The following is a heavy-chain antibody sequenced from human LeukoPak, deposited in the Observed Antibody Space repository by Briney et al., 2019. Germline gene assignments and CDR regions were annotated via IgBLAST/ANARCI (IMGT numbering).Heavy chain of an antibody. J-gene: IGHJ5*02. CDR2: INTYHGNT. CDR1: GYTLTSYG. Sequence: GASVKVSCKASGYTLTSYGISWVRQAPGQGLEWMGWINTYHGNTKYAQKFQGRVTMTTDTSTSTAYMELRSLRSDDTAVYYCARDLVHHRLLATVYNWFDPWGQGTLVTVSS. CDR3: ARDLVHHRLLATVYNWFDP. D-gene: IGHD3-3*02. V-gene: IGHV1-18*01.